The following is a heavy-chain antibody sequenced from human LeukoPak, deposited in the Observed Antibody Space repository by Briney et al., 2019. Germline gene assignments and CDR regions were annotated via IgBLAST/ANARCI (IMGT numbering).Heavy chain of an antibody. CDR3: ASRGIYGMDV. V-gene: IGHV5-51*06. D-gene: IGHD1-14*01. J-gene: IGHJ6*02. CDR2: IYPGDSGT. Sequence: GESLKISCKGSGYTFTNYWIGWVRQMPGKGLEWMGIIYPGDSGTRYSPSFQGHVTISADKSINTAYLQWSSLMASDTAMYYCASRGIYGMDVWGQGTTVTVSS. CDR1: GYTFTNYW.